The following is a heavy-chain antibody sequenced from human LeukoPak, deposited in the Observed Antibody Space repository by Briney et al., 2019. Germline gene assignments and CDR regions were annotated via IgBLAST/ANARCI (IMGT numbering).Heavy chain of an antibody. J-gene: IGHJ4*02. CDR1: GFTFSSYA. CDR3: AKGMEQWLVTELDY. Sequence: GGSLRLSCAASGFTFSSYAMRWVRQAPGKGLEWVSAISGSGGSTYYADSVKGRFTISRDNSKNTLYLQMNSLRAEDTAVYYCAKGMEQWLVTELDYWGQGTLVTVSS. CDR2: ISGSGGST. V-gene: IGHV3-23*01. D-gene: IGHD6-19*01.